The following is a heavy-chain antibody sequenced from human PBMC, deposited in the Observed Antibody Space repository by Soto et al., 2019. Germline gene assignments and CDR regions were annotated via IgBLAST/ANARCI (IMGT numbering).Heavy chain of an antibody. CDR3: ARDQCGDCYSDY. V-gene: IGHV3-21*01. J-gene: IGHJ4*02. Sequence: GWLRRTGSASGFTFSSYSMNWVRQAPGKGLEWVSSISSSSSYIYYADSVKGRFTISRDNAKNSLYLQMNSLRAEDTAVYYCARDQCGDCYSDYWGQGTLVTVYS. CDR1: GFTFSSYS. CDR2: ISSSSSYI. D-gene: IGHD2-21*02.